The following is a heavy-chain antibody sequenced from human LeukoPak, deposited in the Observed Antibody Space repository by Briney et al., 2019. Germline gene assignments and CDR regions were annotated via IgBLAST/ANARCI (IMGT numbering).Heavy chain of an antibody. Sequence: SETLSLTCTVSGGSMSTYYWSWIRQSPGKGLEWIGYIYYSGSTDHNPSLKSRVTISVDTSKNQFSLKLSSVTAADTAVYYCARHEGGGFYSRSFDVWGQGTLVTVSS. J-gene: IGHJ3*01. CDR1: GGSMSTYY. V-gene: IGHV4-59*08. D-gene: IGHD2-15*01. CDR2: IYYSGST. CDR3: ARHEGGGFYSRSFDV.